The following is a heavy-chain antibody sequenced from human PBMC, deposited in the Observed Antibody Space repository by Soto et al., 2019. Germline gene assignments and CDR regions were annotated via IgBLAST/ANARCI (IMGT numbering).Heavy chain of an antibody. D-gene: IGHD6-13*01. Sequence: SVKVSCKASGGTFSSYAISWVRQAPGQGLEWMGGIIPIFGTANYAQKFQGRVTITADESTSTAYMELSSLRSEDTAVYYCARGDGSSWQYYYYYGMDVWGQGTTVTVSS. J-gene: IGHJ6*02. CDR2: IIPIFGTA. CDR3: ARGDGSSWQYYYYYGMDV. V-gene: IGHV1-69*13. CDR1: GGTFSSYA.